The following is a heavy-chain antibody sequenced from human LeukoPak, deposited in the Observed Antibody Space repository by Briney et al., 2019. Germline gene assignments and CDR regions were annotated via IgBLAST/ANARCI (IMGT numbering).Heavy chain of an antibody. CDR2: IRFDGSNE. CDR3: ARARPSMWIDY. Sequence: HPGGSLRLSCAASGFAFNSYAMHWVRQAPGKGLEWVTFIRFDGSNEFYADSVKGRFTISRDNSKNTLYLQMNSLRAEDTAVYYCARARPSMWIDYWGQGTLVTVSS. V-gene: IGHV3-30*02. CDR1: GFAFNSYA. D-gene: IGHD5-12*01. J-gene: IGHJ4*02.